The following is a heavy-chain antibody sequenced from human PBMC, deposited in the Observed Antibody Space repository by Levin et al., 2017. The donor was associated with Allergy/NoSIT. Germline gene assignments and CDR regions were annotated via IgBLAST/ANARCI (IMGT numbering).Heavy chain of an antibody. CDR2: MYDSGST. D-gene: IGHD3-10*01. J-gene: IGHJ6*03. Sequence: SETLSLTCTVSGGSISSYYWSWIRQSPGKGLEWIGYMYDSGSTNYKPSLKSRVTISVDTSKNQFFLRLRSVTAADTAVYYCAREGNGSGSQQYYFYYMDVWGKGTTVTVSS. CDR3: AREGNGSGSQQYYFYYMDV. CDR1: GGSISSYY. V-gene: IGHV4-59*01.